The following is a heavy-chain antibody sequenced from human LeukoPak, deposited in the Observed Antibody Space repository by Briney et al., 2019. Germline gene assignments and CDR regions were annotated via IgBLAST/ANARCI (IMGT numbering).Heavy chain of an antibody. CDR2: IYYSGST. CDR3: ARDELTGTHIS. Sequence: PSETLSPTCTVSGGSISSYYWSWIRQPPGKGLEWIGYIYYSGSTNYNPSPKSRVTISVDTSKNQFSLKLSSVTAADTAVYYCARDELTGTHISWGQGTLVTVSS. D-gene: IGHD1-20*01. V-gene: IGHV4-59*01. CDR1: GGSISSYY. J-gene: IGHJ4*02.